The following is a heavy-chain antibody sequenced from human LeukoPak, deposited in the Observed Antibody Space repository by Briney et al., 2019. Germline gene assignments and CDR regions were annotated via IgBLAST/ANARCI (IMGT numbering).Heavy chain of an antibody. CDR3: AMPYGSYPEEGYYYYGMDV. Sequence: GGSLRLSCAASGFTFSRYWMTWVRQAPGEGLEWVGNIKEDGSEKYYVDSVKGRFTISRDNSKNTLYLQMNSLRAEDTAVYYCAMPYGSYPEEGYYYYGMDVWGQGTTVTVSS. J-gene: IGHJ6*02. V-gene: IGHV3-7*01. D-gene: IGHD1-26*01. CDR2: IKEDGSEK. CDR1: GFTFSRYW.